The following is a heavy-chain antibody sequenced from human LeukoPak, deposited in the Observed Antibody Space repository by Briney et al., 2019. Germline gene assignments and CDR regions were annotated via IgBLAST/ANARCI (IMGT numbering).Heavy chain of an antibody. D-gene: IGHD6-19*01. Sequence: GGSLRLSCAASGFTFSNAWMSWVRQAPGKGLEWVGRIKTKIEGATTDYAAPVKGRFTISRGDSKNTVYLQMNSLKTEDTAVYYCTIDSNSGWTGYWGQGTLVTVSS. CDR3: TIDSNSGWTGY. CDR1: GFTFSNAW. CDR2: IKTKIEGATT. J-gene: IGHJ4*02. V-gene: IGHV3-15*01.